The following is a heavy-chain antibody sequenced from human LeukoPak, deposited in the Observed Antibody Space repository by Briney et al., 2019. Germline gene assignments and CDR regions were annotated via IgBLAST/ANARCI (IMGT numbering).Heavy chain of an antibody. CDR2: ISGSGGST. J-gene: IGHJ4*02. CDR3: AKGSGIAVAGNFDY. D-gene: IGHD6-19*01. Sequence: PGGALRLSRAASGFTFSSYAMSWVRQAPGKGLGWVSAISGSGGSTYYADSVKGRCTISRDNSKTTLYLQMNSLRAEDTAVYYCAKGSGIAVAGNFDYWGQGTLVTVSS. V-gene: IGHV3-23*01. CDR1: GFTFSSYA.